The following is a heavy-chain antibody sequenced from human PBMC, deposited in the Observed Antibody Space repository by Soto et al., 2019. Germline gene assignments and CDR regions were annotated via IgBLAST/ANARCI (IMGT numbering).Heavy chain of an antibody. V-gene: IGHV3-23*01. CDR3: AKAFVTYGDYGDFDY. D-gene: IGHD4-17*01. CDR1: GFTFSSYA. CDR2: ISGSGGST. J-gene: IGHJ4*02. Sequence: GGSLRLSCAASGFTFSSYAMSWVRQAPGKGLEWVSAISGSGGSTYYADSVKGRFTISRDNSKNTLYLQMNSLRAEDMAVYYCAKAFVTYGDYGDFDYWGQGTLVTVSS.